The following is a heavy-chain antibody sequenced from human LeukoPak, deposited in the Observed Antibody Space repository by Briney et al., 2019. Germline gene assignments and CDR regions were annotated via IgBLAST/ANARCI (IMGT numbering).Heavy chain of an antibody. D-gene: IGHD4/OR15-4a*01. CDR2: IYSCGAA. Sequence: GGSLRLSCAASGFSVVSYYTTWVRQAPGKGLEWVSVIYSCGAAFYTDSVKGRFTISRDGSKKTVYLQMNSLRAEDTAVYYCARGNSPMVGRYYLELWGQGTLVTVSS. CDR3: ARGNSPMVGRYYLEL. J-gene: IGHJ4*02. V-gene: IGHV3-53*01. CDR1: GFSVVSYY.